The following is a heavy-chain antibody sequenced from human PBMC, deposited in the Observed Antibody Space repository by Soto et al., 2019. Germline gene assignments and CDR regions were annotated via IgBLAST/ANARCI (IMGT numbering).Heavy chain of an antibody. Sequence: SETLSLTCTVSGGSVSSGSYYWSWIRQPPGKGLEWIGYIYYSGSTNYNPSLKSRVTISVGTSKNQFSLKLSSVTAADTAVYYCARDAGIDESSGYYPFDYWGQGTLVTVSS. CDR3: ARDAGIDESSGYYPFDY. D-gene: IGHD3-22*01. V-gene: IGHV4-61*01. J-gene: IGHJ4*02. CDR2: IYYSGST. CDR1: GGSVSSGSYY.